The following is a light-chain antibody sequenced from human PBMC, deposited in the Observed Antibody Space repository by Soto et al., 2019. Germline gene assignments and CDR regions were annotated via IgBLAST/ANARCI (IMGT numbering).Light chain of an antibody. Sequence: QSVLTQPPSASGTPGQRVTISCSGSSSNIGSNYVFWYHQLPGTAPKLLIYANNQRSSGVPDRVSGSKSGTSASLAISGLRSEDEADYYCAVWDDGLSGWVLGGGTKVTVL. CDR3: AVWDDGLSGWV. J-gene: IGLJ3*02. CDR1: SSNIGSNY. CDR2: ANN. V-gene: IGLV1-47*02.